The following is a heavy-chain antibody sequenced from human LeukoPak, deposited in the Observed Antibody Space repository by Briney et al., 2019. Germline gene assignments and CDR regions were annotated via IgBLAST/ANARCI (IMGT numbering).Heavy chain of an antibody. CDR3: ARDGCSGGSCYDGMDV. CDR1: GGSVSSGSYY. CDR2: IYYSRST. J-gene: IGHJ6*04. Sequence: SETLSLTCTVSGGSVSSGSYYWSWIRQPPGKGLEWIGYIYYSRSTNYNPSLKSRVTISVDTSKNQFSLKLSSVTAADTAVYYCARDGCSGGSCYDGMDVWGKGTTVTVSS. V-gene: IGHV4-61*01. D-gene: IGHD2-15*01.